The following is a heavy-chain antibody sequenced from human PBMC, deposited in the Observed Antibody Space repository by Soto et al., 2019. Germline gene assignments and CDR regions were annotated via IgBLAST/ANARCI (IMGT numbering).Heavy chain of an antibody. CDR2: INSDGSST. V-gene: IGHV3-74*01. Sequence: GGSLRLSCAASGFTFSSYWMHWVRQAPGKGLVWVSRINSDGSSTSYADSVKGRFTISRDNAKNTLYLQMNSLRAEDTAVYYCARAADDWGGDCEVCWFDPWGQGTLVTVSS. CDR1: GFTFSSYW. D-gene: IGHD2-21*01. J-gene: IGHJ5*02. CDR3: ARAADDWGGDCEVCWFDP.